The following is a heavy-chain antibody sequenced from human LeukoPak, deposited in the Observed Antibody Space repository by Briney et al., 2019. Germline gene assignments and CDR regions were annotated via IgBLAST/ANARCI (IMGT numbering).Heavy chain of an antibody. V-gene: IGHV3-11*04. D-gene: IGHD3-9*01. CDR2: ISSSGSTI. J-gene: IGHJ4*02. Sequence: GSLRLSCAASGFTFSDHYMSWIRQAPGKGLEWVSYISSSGSTIYYADSVKGRFTISRDNAKNSLYLQMNSLRAEDTAVYYCARANPGLRYFDWLLPYFDYWGQGTLVTVSS. CDR1: GFTFSDHY. CDR3: ARANPGLRYFDWLLPYFDY.